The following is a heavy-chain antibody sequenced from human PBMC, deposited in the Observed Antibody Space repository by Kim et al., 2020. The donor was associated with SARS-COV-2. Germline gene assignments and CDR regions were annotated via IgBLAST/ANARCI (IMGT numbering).Heavy chain of an antibody. CDR2: IYYSGST. CDR1: GGSISSGGYY. Sequence: SETLSLTCTVSGGSISSGGYYWSWIRQHPGKGLEWIGYIYYSGSTYYNPSLKSRVTISVDTSKNQFSLKLSSVTAADTAVYYCARFGTRRFDPWGQGTLVTVSS. J-gene: IGHJ5*02. CDR3: ARFGTRRFDP. V-gene: IGHV4-31*03. D-gene: IGHD3-10*01.